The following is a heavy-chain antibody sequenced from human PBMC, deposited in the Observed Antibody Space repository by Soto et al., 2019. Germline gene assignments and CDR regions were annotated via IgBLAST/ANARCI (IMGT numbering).Heavy chain of an antibody. CDR1: GFTFSSYG. CDR3: ARDYNGGAGDY. Sequence: QVQLVESGGGVVQPGRSLRLSCAASGFTFSSYGMHWVRQAPGKGLEWVAVIWYDGSNKYYADSVKGRFTISRDNSKNTLYLQMNSLRAEDTAVYYCARDYNGGAGDYWGQGTLVTVSS. CDR2: IWYDGSNK. J-gene: IGHJ4*02. D-gene: IGHD7-27*01. V-gene: IGHV3-33*01.